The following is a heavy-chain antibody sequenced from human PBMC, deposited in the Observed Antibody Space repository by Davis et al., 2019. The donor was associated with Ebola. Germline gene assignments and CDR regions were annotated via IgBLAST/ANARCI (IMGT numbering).Heavy chain of an antibody. CDR2: VSAHNGHT. V-gene: IGHV1-18*01. Sequence: ASVKVSCKASGYTFTSYAMHWVRQAPGQRLEWMGWVSAHNGHTDYAQNFQGRVTLTTDTSTSTAYMELRSLRSHDTAVYYCARAGATLTQSFDNWGQGTLVTVSS. CDR3: ARAGATLTQSFDN. D-gene: IGHD7-27*01. J-gene: IGHJ4*02. CDR1: GYTFTSYA.